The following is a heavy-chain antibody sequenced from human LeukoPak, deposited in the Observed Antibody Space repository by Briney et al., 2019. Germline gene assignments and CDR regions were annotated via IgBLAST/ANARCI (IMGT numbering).Heavy chain of an antibody. CDR3: ARSRGSGYPRPLDY. V-gene: IGHV4-34*01. CDR2: INHSGST. CDR1: GGSFSGYY. D-gene: IGHD3-22*01. J-gene: IGHJ4*02. Sequence: SETLSLTCAVYGGSFSGYYWSWIRQPPGKGLEWIGEINHSGSTNYNPSLKSRVTISVDTSKNQFSLKLSSVTAADTAVYYCARSRGSGYPRPLDYWGQGTLVTVSS.